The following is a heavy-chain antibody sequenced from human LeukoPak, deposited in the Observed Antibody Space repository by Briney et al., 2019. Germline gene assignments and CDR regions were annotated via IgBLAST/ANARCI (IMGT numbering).Heavy chain of an antibody. CDR1: GGSISSSDNY. Sequence: PSETLSLTCSVSGGSISSSDNYWGWIRQPPGKGLEWIGSIFYGGNTFYSPSLRSRVSISVDTSKNHCSLRLNSVTAADTAVYFCARHTLVTSISTYNWFDPWGQGTLVTVSS. D-gene: IGHD2-21*02. J-gene: IGHJ5*02. V-gene: IGHV4-39*01. CDR2: IFYGGNT. CDR3: ARHTLVTSISTYNWFDP.